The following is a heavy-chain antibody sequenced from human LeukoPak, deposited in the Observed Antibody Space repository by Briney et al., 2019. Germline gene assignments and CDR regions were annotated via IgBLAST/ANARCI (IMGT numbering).Heavy chain of an antibody. J-gene: IGHJ4*02. CDR3: AISSSSSFDY. D-gene: IGHD6-6*01. CDR1: GGSFSGYY. V-gene: IGHV4-34*01. CDR2: INHSGST. Sequence: PSETLSLTCAVYGGSFSGYYWSWIRQPPGKGLEWIGEINHSGSTNDNPSLKSRVTISVDTSKNQFSLKLSSVTAADTAVYYCAISSSSSFDYWGQGTLVTVSS.